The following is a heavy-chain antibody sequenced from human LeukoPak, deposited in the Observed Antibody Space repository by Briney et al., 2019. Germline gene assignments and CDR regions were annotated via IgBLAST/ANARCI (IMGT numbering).Heavy chain of an antibody. CDR3: AKEAIVVPAVIPNFDY. Sequence: PGGPLRLSCGVSGLTFKIYGMHWVRQAPGKGLEGGAFIRYGGSNKHYAHSVKGRYTISRDNSTNTRYLQMNSLRVEDTTVYYCAKEAIVVPAVIPNFDYWGQGTLVTVSS. V-gene: IGHV3-30*02. J-gene: IGHJ4*02. CDR2: IRYGGSNK. CDR1: GLTFKIYG. D-gene: IGHD2-2*01.